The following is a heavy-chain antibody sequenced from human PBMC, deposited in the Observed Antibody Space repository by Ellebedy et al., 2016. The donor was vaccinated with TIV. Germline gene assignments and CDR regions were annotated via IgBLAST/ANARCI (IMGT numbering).Heavy chain of an antibody. J-gene: IGHJ4*02. V-gene: IGHV3-7*01. D-gene: IGHD2-15*01. CDR3: ATGARSEGGY. CDR1: GFTFSRFW. CDR2: INQGGSEN. Sequence: GESLKISCAASGFTFSRFWMAWVRQAPGKGLEWVATINQGGSENYYVDSVKGRFTISRDSSKNSLYLQMNSLRAEDTAVYYCATGARSEGGYWGQGTLVTGSS.